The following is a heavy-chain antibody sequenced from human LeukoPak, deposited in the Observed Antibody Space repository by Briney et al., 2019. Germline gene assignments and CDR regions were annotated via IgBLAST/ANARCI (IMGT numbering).Heavy chain of an antibody. Sequence: SETLSLTCAVYGGSFSGYYWSWIRQPPGKGLEWIGEINHSGSTNYNPSLKSRVTISVDTSKNQFSLKLSSVTAADMAVYYCAGDGGYFDYWGQGTLVTVSS. CDR1: GGSFSGYY. D-gene: IGHD3-16*01. V-gene: IGHV4-34*01. CDR2: INHSGST. J-gene: IGHJ4*02. CDR3: AGDGGYFDY.